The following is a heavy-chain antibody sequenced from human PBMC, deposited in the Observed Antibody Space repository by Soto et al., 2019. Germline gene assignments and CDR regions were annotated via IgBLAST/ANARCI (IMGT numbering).Heavy chain of an antibody. V-gene: IGHV1-46*01. CDR3: ARHIPMRTRSIGGWFDP. CDR1: GYTFTSYY. Sequence: ASVKVSCKASGYTFTSYYMHWVRQAPGQGLEWMGIINPSGGSTSYAQKFQGRVTMTRDTSKNQFSLELSSVTAADTAVYYCARHIPMRTRSIGGWFDPWGQGTLVTVSS. D-gene: IGHD1-7*01. J-gene: IGHJ5*02. CDR2: INPSGGST.